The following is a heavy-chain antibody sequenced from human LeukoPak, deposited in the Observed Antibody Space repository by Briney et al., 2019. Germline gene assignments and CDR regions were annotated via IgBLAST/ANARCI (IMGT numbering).Heavy chain of an antibody. V-gene: IGHV3-30*01. CDR2: ISYDGSNK. D-gene: IGHD2-2*01. Sequence: GGSLRLSCAASGFTFSSYAMHWVRQAPGKGQEWVAVISYDGSNKYYADSVKGRFTISRDNSKNTLYLQMNSLRAEDTAVYYCAREAVVVVPDATPYYYYYMDVWGKGTTVTVSS. J-gene: IGHJ6*03. CDR1: GFTFSSYA. CDR3: AREAVVVVPDATPYYYYYMDV.